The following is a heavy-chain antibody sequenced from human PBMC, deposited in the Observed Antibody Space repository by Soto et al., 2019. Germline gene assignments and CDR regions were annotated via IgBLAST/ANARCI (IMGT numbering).Heavy chain of an antibody. CDR3: ARDRKAAAGTGGFCDY. CDR1: GYTFTGYY. D-gene: IGHD6-13*01. CDR2: INPNSGGT. Sequence: QVQLVQSGAEVKKPGASVKVSCKASGYTFTGYYMHWVRQAPGQGLEWMGWINPNSGGTNYAQQFQGWVTMTRDTSISTAYMELSRLRSDDTAVYYCARDRKAAAGTGGFCDYWGQGTLVTVSS. J-gene: IGHJ4*02. V-gene: IGHV1-2*04.